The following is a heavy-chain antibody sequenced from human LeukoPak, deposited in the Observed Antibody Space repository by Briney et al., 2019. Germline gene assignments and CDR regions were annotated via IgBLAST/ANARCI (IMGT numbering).Heavy chain of an antibody. V-gene: IGHV6-1*01. CDR2: TYYRSKWYN. CDR1: GDSVSRNTAG. CDR3: ARDQYYYDSSGYYYYFDY. Sequence: SQTLSLTCAISGDSVSRNTAGWNWIRQSPSRGLEWLGRTYYRSKWYNDYAVSVKSRITINPDTSKNQFSLQLNSVTPEDTAVYYCARDQYYYDSSGYYYYFDYWGQGTLVTVSS. J-gene: IGHJ4*02. D-gene: IGHD3-22*01.